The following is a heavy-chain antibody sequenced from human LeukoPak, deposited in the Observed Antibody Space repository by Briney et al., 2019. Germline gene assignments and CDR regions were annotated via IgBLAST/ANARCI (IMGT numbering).Heavy chain of an antibody. V-gene: IGHV4-59*01. J-gene: IGHJ6*03. CDR3: ARSTSGYYSKHYYFYMDV. Sequence: HSETLSLTCSVSGASISSYFWSWIRQPPGKGLEWIGYIYYSETTNYNPSLKSRIAISLDTSKKQFSLRMRSVTAADTAVYYCARSTSGYYSKHYYFYMDVWGKGTTVTVSS. CDR2: IYYSETT. CDR1: GASISSYF. D-gene: IGHD3-22*01.